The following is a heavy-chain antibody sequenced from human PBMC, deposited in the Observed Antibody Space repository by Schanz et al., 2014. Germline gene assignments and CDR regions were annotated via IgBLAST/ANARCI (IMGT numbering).Heavy chain of an antibody. CDR2: ISSSSSTR. J-gene: IGHJ4*02. V-gene: IGHV3-48*01. Sequence: EVQLVESGGGWVQPGGSLRLSCAASGFTFSDYSMNWVRQAPGKGPEWVSYISSSSSTRYYADSVKGRFTISRDNAKSSLFLQMNSLRAEDTAVYYCARPPRDSSGYYPFDYGGQGTLVTVSS. CDR3: ARPPRDSSGYYPFDY. D-gene: IGHD3-22*01. CDR1: GFTFSDYS.